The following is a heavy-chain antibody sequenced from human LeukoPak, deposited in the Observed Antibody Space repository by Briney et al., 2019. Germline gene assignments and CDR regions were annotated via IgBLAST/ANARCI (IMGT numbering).Heavy chain of an antibody. Sequence: GGSLRLSCAASGFTFSSYGMHWVRQAPGKGLEWVAFIRYDGSNKYYADSVKGRFTISRDNSKNTLYLQMNSLRAEDTAVYYCAKANQGSTPEYYFDYWGQGTLVTVSS. V-gene: IGHV3-30*02. CDR2: IRYDGSNK. J-gene: IGHJ4*02. CDR1: GFTFSSYG. CDR3: AKANQGSTPEYYFDY. D-gene: IGHD1-14*01.